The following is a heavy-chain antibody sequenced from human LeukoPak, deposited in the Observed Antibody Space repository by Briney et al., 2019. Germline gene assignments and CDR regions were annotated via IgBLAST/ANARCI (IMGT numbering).Heavy chain of an antibody. CDR1: GGSISSYY. CDR3: ARAHGSGSYYNEIDY. V-gene: IGHV4-59*12. CDR2: IYYSGST. D-gene: IGHD3-10*01. Sequence: SETLSLTCTVSGGSISSYYWSWIRQPPGKGLKWIGYIYYSGSTNYNPSLKSRVTISVDTSKNQFSLQLNSVTPEDTAVYYCARAHGSGSYYNEIDYWGQGTLVTVSS. J-gene: IGHJ4*02.